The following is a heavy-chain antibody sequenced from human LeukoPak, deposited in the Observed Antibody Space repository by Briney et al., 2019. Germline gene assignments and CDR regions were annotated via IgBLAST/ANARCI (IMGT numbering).Heavy chain of an antibody. CDR1: GFTFSSYD. V-gene: IGHV3-13*01. J-gene: IGHJ4*02. D-gene: IGHD6-13*01. CDR2: IGTTGDT. Sequence: GGSLRLSCAASGFTFSSYDMHWVRQATGKGLEWVSAIGTTGDTYYSHSVRGRFTISRENAKNSLFLQMNSLRAGDPAVYFCASSPSYSSSWYALDSWGQGTLVTVSS. CDR3: ASSPSYSSSWYALDS.